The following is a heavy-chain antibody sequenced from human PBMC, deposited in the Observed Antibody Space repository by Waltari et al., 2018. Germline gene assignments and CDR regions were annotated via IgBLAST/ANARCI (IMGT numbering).Heavy chain of an antibody. CDR1: GYSISSGYY. J-gene: IGHJ3*02. V-gene: IGHV4-38-2*02. D-gene: IGHD6-19*01. CDR2: IYHSGRT. Sequence: QVQLQESGPGLVKPSETLSLTCAVSGYSISSGYYWGWIRQPPGKGLEWIGSIYHSGRTYYNPSLKSRVTISVDTSKTQFSLKLSSVTAADTAVYYCARDVAGIAVAGAAFDIWGQGTMVTVSP. CDR3: ARDVAGIAVAGAAFDI.